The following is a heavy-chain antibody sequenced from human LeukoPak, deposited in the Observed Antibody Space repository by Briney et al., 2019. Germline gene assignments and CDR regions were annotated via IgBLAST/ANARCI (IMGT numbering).Heavy chain of an antibody. CDR3: ARDSGPYYYDSSGYYDSFDY. D-gene: IGHD3-22*01. Sequence: GGSLRLSCAASGFTFSSYEMNWVRQAPGKGLEWVSYISSSGSTIYYADSVKGRFTISRDNAKNSLYLQMNSLRAEDTAVYYCARDSGPYYYDSSGYYDSFDYWGQGTLVTVSS. CDR1: GFTFSSYE. V-gene: IGHV3-48*03. J-gene: IGHJ4*02. CDR2: ISSSGSTI.